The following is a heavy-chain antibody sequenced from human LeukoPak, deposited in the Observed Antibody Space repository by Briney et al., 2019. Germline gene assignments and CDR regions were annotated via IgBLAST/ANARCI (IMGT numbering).Heavy chain of an antibody. Sequence: GGSLRLSCAASGFTFSSYSMNWVRQAPGKGLEWVSSISSSSSYIYYADSVKGRFTISRDNSKNTLYLQMNSLRAEDTAVYYCAKVPPYDFWSGYSFEYYYYGMDVWGQGTTVTVSS. CDR1: GFTFSSYS. V-gene: IGHV3-21*04. J-gene: IGHJ6*02. D-gene: IGHD3-3*01. CDR3: AKVPPYDFWSGYSFEYYYYGMDV. CDR2: ISSSSSYI.